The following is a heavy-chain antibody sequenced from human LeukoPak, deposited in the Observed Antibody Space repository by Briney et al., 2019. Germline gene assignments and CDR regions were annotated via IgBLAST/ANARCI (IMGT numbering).Heavy chain of an antibody. CDR1: GFTLSYFG. J-gene: IGHJ4*02. CDR3: AREVSRGSYYIL. D-gene: IGHD3-10*01. V-gene: IGHV3-48*01. Sequence: GGSLRLSCAASGFTLSYFGVNWVRQAPGKGLEWVSYINSVGSKIYYADSLEGRFTIFRDNAMDTVHLQMNSLTVDDTAVYYCAREVSRGSYYILWGQGTLVTVSS. CDR2: INSVGSKI.